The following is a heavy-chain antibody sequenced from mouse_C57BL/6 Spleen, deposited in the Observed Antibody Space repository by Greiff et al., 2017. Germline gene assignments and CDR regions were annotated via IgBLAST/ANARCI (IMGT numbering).Heavy chain of an antibody. Sequence: EVKLVESGGGLVKPGGSLKLSCAASGFTFSSYAMSWVRQTPEKRLEWVATISDGGSYTYYPDNVKGRFTISRDNAKNNLYLQMSHLKSEDTAMYYCARDRGYGSSHAMDYWGQGTSVTVSS. J-gene: IGHJ4*01. CDR1: GFTFSSYA. D-gene: IGHD1-1*01. CDR2: ISDGGSYT. CDR3: ARDRGYGSSHAMDY. V-gene: IGHV5-4*01.